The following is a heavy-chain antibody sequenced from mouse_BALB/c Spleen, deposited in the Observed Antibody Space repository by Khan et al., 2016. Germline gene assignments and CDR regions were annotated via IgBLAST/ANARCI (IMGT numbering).Heavy chain of an antibody. CDR1: GYSFTSYY. CDR2: IIPYSGDT. V-gene: IGHV1S30*01. CDR3: SCPYGDSYVWLAY. D-gene: IGHD1-1*01. Sequence: VQLQESGPELVKPGASVKLSCKASGYSFTSYYMHWVKQRLGKSLVWFGYIIPYSGDTSYNQKFKGKATFTVDTSYSTAYMQFNSLTSEDSAVYYSSCPYGDSYVWLAYWGQGTLVTVSA. J-gene: IGHJ3*01.